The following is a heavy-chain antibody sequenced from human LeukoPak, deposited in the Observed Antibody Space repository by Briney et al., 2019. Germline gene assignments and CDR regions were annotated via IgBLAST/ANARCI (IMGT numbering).Heavy chain of an antibody. V-gene: IGHV4-34*01. CDR1: GGSLSGYY. Sequence: SETLSLTCAVYGGSLSGYYWSWIRQPPGKGLEWIGEINHSGSTNYNPSLKSRVTISVDTSKNQFSLKLSSVTAADTAVYYCARLPSGGGSSWQQDDYWGQGTLVTVSS. D-gene: IGHD6-13*01. CDR3: ARLPSGGGSSWQQDDY. J-gene: IGHJ4*02. CDR2: INHSGST.